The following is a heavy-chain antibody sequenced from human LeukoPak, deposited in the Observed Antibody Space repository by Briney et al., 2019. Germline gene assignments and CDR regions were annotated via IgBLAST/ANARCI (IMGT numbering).Heavy chain of an antibody. CDR1: GYTFTGYY. CDR3: ARDIVIIPAAIPLPATD. J-gene: IGHJ4*02. Sequence: ASVKVSCKASGYTFTGYYMHWVRQAPGQGLGWMGWINPNSGGTNYAQKFQGRVTMTRDTSISTAYMELSRLRSDDTAMYYCARDIVIIPAAIPLPATDWGQGTLVTVSS. V-gene: IGHV1-2*02. D-gene: IGHD2-2*01. CDR2: INPNSGGT.